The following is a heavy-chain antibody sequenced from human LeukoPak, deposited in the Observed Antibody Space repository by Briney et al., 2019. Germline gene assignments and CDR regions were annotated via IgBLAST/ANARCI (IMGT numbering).Heavy chain of an antibody. CDR1: GYTLTELS. Sequence: GASVKVSCKVSGYTLTELSMHWVRQAPGKGLEWMGGFDPEDGETIYAQKFQGRVTMTEDTSTDTAYMGLSSLRSEDTAVYYCAPARGVYNWFDPWGQGTLVTVSS. J-gene: IGHJ5*02. V-gene: IGHV1-24*01. D-gene: IGHD3-10*01. CDR2: FDPEDGET. CDR3: APARGVYNWFDP.